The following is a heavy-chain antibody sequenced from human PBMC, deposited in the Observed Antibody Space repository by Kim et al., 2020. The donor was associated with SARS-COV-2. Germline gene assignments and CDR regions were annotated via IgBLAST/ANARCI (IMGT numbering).Heavy chain of an antibody. V-gene: IGHV3-30*04. D-gene: IGHD4-17*01. J-gene: IGHJ4*01. CDR3: TRSPFDYGSYSVYFDF. CDR1: GFSFSRSS. CDR2: LSYDGNNK. Sequence: GGSLRLSCGASGFSFSRSSMHWVRQAPGKGLEWVAVLSYDGNNKFYANSVKGRFTISRDNSKDTMYLQMSSLRAEDTAVYYCTRSPFDYGSYSVYFDFWG.